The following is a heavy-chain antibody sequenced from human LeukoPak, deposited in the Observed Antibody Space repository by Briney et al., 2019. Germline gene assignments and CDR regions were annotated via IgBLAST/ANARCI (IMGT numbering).Heavy chain of an antibody. CDR1: GGSFSGYY. Sequence: SETLSLTCAVYGGSFSGYYWSWIRQPPGKGLEWIGEINHSGSTNYNPSLKGRVTISVDTSKNQFSLKLSSVTAADTAVYYCARVIVGATTYWGQGTLVTVSS. CDR2: INHSGST. D-gene: IGHD1-26*01. CDR3: ARVIVGATTY. J-gene: IGHJ4*02. V-gene: IGHV4-34*01.